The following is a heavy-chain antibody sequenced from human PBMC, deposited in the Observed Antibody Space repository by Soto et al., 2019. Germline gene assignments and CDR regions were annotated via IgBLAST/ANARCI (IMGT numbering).Heavy chain of an antibody. CDR3: ARHTPAISISDH. Sequence: LQLQESGPGLVKPSETLSLTCTVSGGSISRSSYYWGWIRQPPGKGLEWIGSISYSGSTYYSPSLKSRVTFPVDTSKNQFSQKLSSVSAADTAVYYCARHTPAISISDHWGQGTLVTVSS. D-gene: IGHD2-15*01. J-gene: IGHJ4*02. CDR2: ISYSGST. V-gene: IGHV4-39*01. CDR1: GGSISRSSYY.